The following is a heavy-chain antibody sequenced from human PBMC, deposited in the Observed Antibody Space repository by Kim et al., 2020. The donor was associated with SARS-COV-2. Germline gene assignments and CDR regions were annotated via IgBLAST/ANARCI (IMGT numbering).Heavy chain of an antibody. V-gene: IGHV3-30*18. CDR3: AKVGKSGGFDY. CDR1: GFTFSSYG. D-gene: IGHD3-10*01. CDR2: ISYDGSNK. Sequence: GGSLRLSCAASGFTFSSYGMHWVRQAPGKGLEWVAVISYDGSNKYYADSVKGRFTISRDNSKNTLYLQMNSLRAEDTAVYYCAKVGKSGGFDYWGQGTLVTVSS. J-gene: IGHJ4*02.